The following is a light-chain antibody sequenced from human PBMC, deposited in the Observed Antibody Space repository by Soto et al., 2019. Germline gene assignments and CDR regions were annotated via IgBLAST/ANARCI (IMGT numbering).Light chain of an antibody. J-gene: IGKJ1*01. Sequence: EVVLTQSPATLSVSPGERVTLSCRASQSVRSNLAWYQQKPGQSPRLLIHGASTRATGIPVRFSGSGSETEFTLTISSLEPEDFAVYYCQQRNNWWTFGQGTKVDIK. V-gene: IGKV3-15*01. CDR1: QSVRSN. CDR3: QQRNNWWT. CDR2: GAS.